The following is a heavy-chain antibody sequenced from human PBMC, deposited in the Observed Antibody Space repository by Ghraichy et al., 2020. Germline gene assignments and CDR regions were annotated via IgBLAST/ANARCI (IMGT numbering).Heavy chain of an antibody. CDR3: ARDDMVRGVMRTFDP. V-gene: IGHV1-18*01. CDR2: ISVYSGNT. J-gene: IGHJ5*02. D-gene: IGHD3-10*01. CDR1: GYTFTSYG. Sequence: ASVKVSCKASGYTFTSYGISWVRQAPGQGLEWMGWISVYSGNTNYAQKLQGRVTMTTDTSTSTAYMELRSLRSDDTAVYYCARDDMVRGVMRTFDPWGQGTLVTVSS.